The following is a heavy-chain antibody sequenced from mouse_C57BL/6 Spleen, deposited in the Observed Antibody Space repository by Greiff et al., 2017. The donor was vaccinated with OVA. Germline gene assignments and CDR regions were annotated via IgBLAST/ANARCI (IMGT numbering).Heavy chain of an antibody. V-gene: IGHV5-16*01. CDR1: GFTFSDYY. J-gene: IGHJ4*01. D-gene: IGHD2-1*01. CDR2: INYDGSST. Sequence: EVQRVESEGGLVQPGSSMKLSCTASGFTFSDYYMAWVRQVPEKGLEWVANINYDGSSTYYLDSLKSRFIISRDNAKNILYLQMSSLKSEDTATYYCARYGNYDYAMDYWGQGTSVTVSS. CDR3: ARYGNYDYAMDY.